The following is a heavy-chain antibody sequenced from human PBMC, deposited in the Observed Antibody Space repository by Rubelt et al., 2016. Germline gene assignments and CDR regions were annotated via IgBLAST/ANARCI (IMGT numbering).Heavy chain of an antibody. CDR2: ISWDGGST. CDR3: AKEVNGGSFDY. J-gene: IGHJ4*02. CDR1: GFTFDDYT. Sequence: ASGFTFDDYTMHWVRQAPGKGLEWVSLISWDGGSTYYEDSVKGRFTISRDNSKNSLYLQMNSLRTEDTALYYCAKEVNGGSFDYWGQGTLVTVSS. D-gene: IGHD3-16*01. V-gene: IGHV3-43*01.